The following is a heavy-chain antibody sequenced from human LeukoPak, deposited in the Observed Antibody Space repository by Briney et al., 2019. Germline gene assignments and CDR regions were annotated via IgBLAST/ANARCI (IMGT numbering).Heavy chain of an antibody. CDR1: GFTFNNYA. D-gene: IGHD3-22*01. CDR2: ISGSGGNT. V-gene: IGHV3-23*01. J-gene: IGHJ3*02. CDR3: AKGVYYDSSAYNAFDI. Sequence: PGGSLRLSCAASGFTFNNYAMSWVRQAPGKGLEWVSSISGSGGNTYYADSVKGRFTISRDNSKNTLYLQMNSLRAEDTAVYYCAKGVYYDSSAYNAFDIWGQGTMVTVSS.